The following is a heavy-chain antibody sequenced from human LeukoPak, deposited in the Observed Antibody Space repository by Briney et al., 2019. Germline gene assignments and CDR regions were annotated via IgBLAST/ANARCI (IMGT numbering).Heavy chain of an antibody. CDR1: GYTFTGYY. CDR3: ARDLRYSSGWSASGMDV. V-gene: IGHV1-2*02. J-gene: IGHJ6*03. D-gene: IGHD6-19*01. Sequence: ASVKVSCKASGYTFTGYYMRWVRQAPGQGLEWMGWINPNSGGTNYAQKFQGRVTMTRDTSISTAYMELRRLRSDDTAVYYCARDLRYSSGWSASGMDVWGKGTTVTISS. CDR2: INPNSGGT.